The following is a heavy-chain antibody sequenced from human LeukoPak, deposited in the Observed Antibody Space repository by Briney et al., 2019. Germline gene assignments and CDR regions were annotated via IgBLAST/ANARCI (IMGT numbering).Heavy chain of an antibody. J-gene: IGHJ6*03. CDR2: INHSGGT. CDR1: GGSFSGYY. CDR3: ARNAHDYGDYANYYYYMDV. D-gene: IGHD4-17*01. Sequence: SETLSLTCAVYGGSFSGYYWSWICQPPGKGLEWIGEINHSGGTNYNPSLKSRVTISVDTSKNQFSLKLSSVTAADTAVYYCARNAHDYGDYANYYYYMDVWGKGTTVTISS. V-gene: IGHV4-34*01.